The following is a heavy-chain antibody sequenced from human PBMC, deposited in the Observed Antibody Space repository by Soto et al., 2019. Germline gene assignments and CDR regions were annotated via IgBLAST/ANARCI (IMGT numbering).Heavy chain of an antibody. Sequence: RQIKGKGLQWMGRIDPSDSYTNYSPSFKGHVTISADKSISTAYLQWSSLKASDTAMYYCARASGYSSSWYRSHYYYGMDVWRKGTTVTVSS. D-gene: IGHD6-13*01. J-gene: IGHJ6*04. CDR3: ARASGYSSSWYRSHYYYGMDV. CDR2: IDPSDSYT. V-gene: IGHV5-10-1*01.